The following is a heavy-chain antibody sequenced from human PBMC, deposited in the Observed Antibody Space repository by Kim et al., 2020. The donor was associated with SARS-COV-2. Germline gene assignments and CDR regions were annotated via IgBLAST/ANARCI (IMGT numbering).Heavy chain of an antibody. J-gene: IGHJ4*02. Sequence: GGSLRLSCTASGFTFGDYDMDWVRQAPGKGLEWVSGISWNSGYIAYADPVKGRFTISRDNAKNSLYLQINSLRTEDTALYYCAKKLGKGLPYFDYWGQGT. CDR3: AKKLGKGLPYFDY. CDR2: ISWNSGYI. V-gene: IGHV3-9*01. CDR1: GFTFGDYD. D-gene: IGHD7-27*01.